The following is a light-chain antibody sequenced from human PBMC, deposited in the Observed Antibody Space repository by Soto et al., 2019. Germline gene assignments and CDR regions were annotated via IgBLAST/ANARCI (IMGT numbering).Light chain of an antibody. Sequence: ALTQPASVSGSPGQSITISCTGTSSDVGGYNYVSWYQQHPGKAPKLMIYEVSNRPSGVSNRFSGSKSGNTASLTISGLQAEDEADYYCSSYTSSSTYVLGTGTKVTVL. J-gene: IGLJ1*01. CDR1: SSDVGGYNY. CDR2: EVS. CDR3: SSYTSSSTYV. V-gene: IGLV2-14*01.